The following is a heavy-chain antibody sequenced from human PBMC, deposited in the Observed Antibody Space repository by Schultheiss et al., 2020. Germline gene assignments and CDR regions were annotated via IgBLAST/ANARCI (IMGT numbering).Heavy chain of an antibody. CDR1: GGSISSGGYS. CDR2: IYHSGST. J-gene: IGHJ4*02. V-gene: IGHV4-30-2*01. D-gene: IGHD6-19*01. CDR3: ARGRAVAGTCFDY. Sequence: SQTLSLTCAVSGGSISSGGYSWSWIRQPPGKGLEWIGYIYHSGSTYYNPPLKSRLTTSLDTSENQFSLKLSSVTAADTAVYYCARGRAVAGTCFDYWGQGTLVTVSS.